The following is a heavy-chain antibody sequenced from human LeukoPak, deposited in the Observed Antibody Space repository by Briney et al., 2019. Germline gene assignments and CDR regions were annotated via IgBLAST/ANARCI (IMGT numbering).Heavy chain of an antibody. Sequence: ASVKVSCKASGYAFTGYYMHWVRQAPGQGLEWMGRINPNSGGTNYAQKFQGGVTMTRDTSISTAYMELSRLRSDDTAVYYCALWWLRSDFDYWGQGTLVTVSS. CDR3: ALWWLRSDFDY. V-gene: IGHV1-2*06. J-gene: IGHJ4*02. D-gene: IGHD5-12*01. CDR1: GYAFTGYY. CDR2: INPNSGGT.